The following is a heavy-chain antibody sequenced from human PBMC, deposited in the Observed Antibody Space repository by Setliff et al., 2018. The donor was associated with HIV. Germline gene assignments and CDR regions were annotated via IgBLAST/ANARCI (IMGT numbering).Heavy chain of an antibody. CDR1: GGSISSYY. D-gene: IGHD3-3*01. CDR3: ARAVVFASGNFWFDP. J-gene: IGHJ5*02. V-gene: IGHV4-4*07. Sequence: SETLSLTCTVSGGSISSYYWTWIRQPAGKGLEWIGHITASGGATYNPSVKSRVSISLGSPSSEFSLRLTSVSAADTAVYYCARAVVFASGNFWFDPWGPGALVTVSS. CDR2: ITASGGA.